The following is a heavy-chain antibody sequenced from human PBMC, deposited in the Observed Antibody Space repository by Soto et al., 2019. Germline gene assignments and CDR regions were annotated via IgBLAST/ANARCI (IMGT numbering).Heavy chain of an antibody. CDR2: ISSSGSPI. D-gene: IGHD7-27*01. CDR3: ATGDKATASFDH. CDR1: VFTFSDCY. V-gene: IGHV3-11*01. Sequence: SLRLSCSASVFTFSDCYMIWSRQAPGKGLEWVSYISSSGSPIYYSDSVKGRFTISRDNAKNSLYLQMTSLRAEDTAVYFCATGDKATASFDHWGQGTMVTVSS. J-gene: IGHJ4*02.